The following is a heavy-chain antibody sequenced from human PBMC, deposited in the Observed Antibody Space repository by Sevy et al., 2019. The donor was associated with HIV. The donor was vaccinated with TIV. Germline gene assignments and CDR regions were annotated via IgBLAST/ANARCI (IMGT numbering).Heavy chain of an antibody. Sequence: ASVKVSCKVSGYTLSQLSMHWVRQAPGKGLEWMGTFDPEDGETIYAQKFQGRVTMTEDKSTDTAYMQLTSLRSEDTAVFYCAITKDYYDISGYPFDYWGLGTLVTVSS. CDR2: FDPEDGET. CDR3: AITKDYYDISGYPFDY. V-gene: IGHV1-24*01. CDR1: GYTLSQLS. D-gene: IGHD3-22*01. J-gene: IGHJ4*02.